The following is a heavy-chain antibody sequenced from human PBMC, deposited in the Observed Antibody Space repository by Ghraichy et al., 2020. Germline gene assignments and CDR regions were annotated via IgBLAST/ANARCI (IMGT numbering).Heavy chain of an antibody. Sequence: GGSLRLSCAASGFTFSSYSINWVRQAPGKGLECVSYISSSSSTKYYADSVKGRFTISRDNAKNSLYLQMDSLGDEDTAVYYCARDAYYGSGRAVFDYWGQGTLVTVSS. D-gene: IGHD3-10*01. CDR3: ARDAYYGSGRAVFDY. J-gene: IGHJ4*02. CDR2: ISSSSSTK. V-gene: IGHV3-48*02. CDR1: GFTFSSYS.